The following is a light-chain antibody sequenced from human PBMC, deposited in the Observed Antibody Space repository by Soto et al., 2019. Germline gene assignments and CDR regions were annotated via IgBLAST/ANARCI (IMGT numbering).Light chain of an antibody. CDR3: TSYTSSSTYV. CDR1: SSDVGSYNY. Sequence: QSALTQPASVSGSPGQSITIFCTGTSSDVGSYNYVSWYQQHPGRAPKLMIYDVSSRPSGVSNRFSGSKSSNTASLTISGLQAEDEADYFCTSYTSSSTYVFGTGTKLTVL. V-gene: IGLV2-14*03. CDR2: DVS. J-gene: IGLJ1*01.